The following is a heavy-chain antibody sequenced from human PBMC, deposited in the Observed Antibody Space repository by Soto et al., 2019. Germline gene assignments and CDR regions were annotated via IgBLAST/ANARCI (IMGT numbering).Heavy chain of an antibody. CDR3: ARSFGGTFVDPLYFDY. Sequence: GGSLRLSCAASGFTFSSYSMNWVRQAPGKGLEWVSYISSSSSTIYYADSVKGRFTISRDNGKNSLYLQMNSLRAEDTAVYYCARSFGGTFVDPLYFDYWGQGTLVTVSS. D-gene: IGHD3-16*01. CDR2: ISSSSSTI. J-gene: IGHJ4*02. CDR1: GFTFSSYS. V-gene: IGHV3-48*01.